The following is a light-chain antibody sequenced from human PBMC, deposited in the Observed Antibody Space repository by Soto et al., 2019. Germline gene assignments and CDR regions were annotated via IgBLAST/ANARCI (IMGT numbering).Light chain of an antibody. CDR1: QGISSA. CDR3: QQFNSYPIT. J-gene: IGKJ5*01. CDR2: DAS. Sequence: AIQLTQSPSSLSASVGDRVTITCRASQGISSALAWYQQKPGKAPKLLIYDASSLESGVPSRFSGSGSGTDFPLTISCLQPEDFATYYCQQFNSYPITFGQGTRLEIK. V-gene: IGKV1-13*02.